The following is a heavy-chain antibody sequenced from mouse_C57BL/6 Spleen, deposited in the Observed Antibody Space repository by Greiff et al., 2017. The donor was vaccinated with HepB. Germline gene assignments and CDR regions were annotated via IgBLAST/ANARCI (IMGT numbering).Heavy chain of an antibody. D-gene: IGHD4-1*01. J-gene: IGHJ2*01. CDR2: IYPGSGNT. CDR3: AREVTGTFDY. Sequence: VKLQQSGAELVRPGASVKLSCKASGYTFTDYYINWVKQRPGQGLEWIARIYPGSGNTYYNEKFKGKATLTAEKSSSTAYMQLSSLTSEDSAVYFCAREVTGTFDYWGQGTTLTVSS. CDR1: GYTFTDYY. V-gene: IGHV1-76*01.